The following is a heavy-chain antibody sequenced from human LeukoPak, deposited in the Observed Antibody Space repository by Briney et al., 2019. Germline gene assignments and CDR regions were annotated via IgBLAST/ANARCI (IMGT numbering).Heavy chain of an antibody. CDR3: AKGKAAGLLDWFDP. J-gene: IGHJ5*02. V-gene: IGHV3-23*01. D-gene: IGHD6-19*01. Sequence: GGSLRLSCVASGFSFSKYTMAWVRQAPGKGLEWVSSIVASYSGTYYVDSVKGRFVVSRDNSKNTLYLHMNRLRVEDAAMYFCAKGKAAGLLDWFDPWGPGTLVTVSS. CDR1: GFSFSKYT. CDR2: IVASYSGT.